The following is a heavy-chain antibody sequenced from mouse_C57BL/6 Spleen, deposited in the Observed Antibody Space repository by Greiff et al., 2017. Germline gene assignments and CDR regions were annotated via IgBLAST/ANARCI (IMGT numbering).Heavy chain of an antibody. J-gene: IGHJ2*01. CDR1: GYTFTSYW. D-gene: IGHD2-1*01. CDR2: IDPSDSYT. V-gene: IGHV1-50*01. CDR3: ERRGYGNYVGY. Sequence: VQLQQPGAELVKPGASVKLSCKASGYTFTSYWMQWVKQRPGQGLEWIGEIDPSDSYTNYNQKVKGKATLTVDTSASKAYMQLSSLTSKDSAVYYCERRGYGNYVGYWGQGTTLTVSS.